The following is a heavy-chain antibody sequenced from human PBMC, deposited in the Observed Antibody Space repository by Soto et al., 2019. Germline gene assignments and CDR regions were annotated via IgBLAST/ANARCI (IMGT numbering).Heavy chain of an antibody. CDR3: ARGDYGGNSDFLSN. CDR2: ISVYNGHT. J-gene: IGHJ4*02. Sequence: QVQLVQSGPEVKKPGASVKVSCEAFGYTFTNFGITWVRQAPGEGLEWMGWISVYNGHTSYAQRFQGRVTMTTDTSTSTAYLEVRSLRSDDTAVYYCARGDYGGNSDFLSNWGQGTLVTVSS. D-gene: IGHD4-17*01. V-gene: IGHV1-18*04. CDR1: GYTFTNFG.